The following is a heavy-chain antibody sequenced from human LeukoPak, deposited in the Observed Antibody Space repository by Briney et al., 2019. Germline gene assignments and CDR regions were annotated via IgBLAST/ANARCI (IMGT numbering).Heavy chain of an antibody. CDR2: ISSNGGST. CDR1: GFTFSSYA. CDR3: ARGGSIAARPIDY. D-gene: IGHD6-6*01. J-gene: IGHJ4*02. V-gene: IGHV3-64*01. Sequence: GGSLRLPCAASGFTFSSYAMHWVRQAPGKGLEYVSAISSNGGSTYYANSVKGRFTISRDNSKNTLFLQMGSLRAEDMAVYYCARGGSIAARPIDYWGQGTLVTVCS.